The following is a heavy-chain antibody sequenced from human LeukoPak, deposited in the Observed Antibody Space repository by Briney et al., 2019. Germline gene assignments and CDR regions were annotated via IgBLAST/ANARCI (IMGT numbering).Heavy chain of an antibody. V-gene: IGHV4-4*07. Sequence: SETLSLTCTVSGGSISSYYWGWVRQPAGKGLEWIGRIYTSGSTNYNPSLKSRVTMSVDTSKNQFSLKLSSVTAADTAVYYCARGYDWGTLFYWGQGTLVTVSS. CDR2: IYTSGST. CDR3: ARGYDWGTLFY. J-gene: IGHJ4*02. D-gene: IGHD5-12*01. CDR1: GGSISSYY.